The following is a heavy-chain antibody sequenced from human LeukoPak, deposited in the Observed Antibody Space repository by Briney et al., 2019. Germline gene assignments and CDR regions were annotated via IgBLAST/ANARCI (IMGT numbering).Heavy chain of an antibody. CDR1: GGSITKNGYY. CDR3: ASPSLMSGEPSYFDF. CDR2: MHYSGST. Sequence: SETLSLTCSVSGGSITKNGYYWGWIRQSPETGLEWIGSMHYSGSTYYNPSLNSRVTISVDTSKNQFSLKLTSVTAADTAVYYCASPSLMSGEPSYFDFWGQGTLVSVSA. J-gene: IGHJ4*02. V-gene: IGHV4-39*07. D-gene: IGHD4-17*01.